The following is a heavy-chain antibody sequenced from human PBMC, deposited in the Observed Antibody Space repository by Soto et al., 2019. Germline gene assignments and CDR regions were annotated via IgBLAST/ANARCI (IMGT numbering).Heavy chain of an antibody. CDR2: VSTSGAT. CDR3: ARADYEILTGSYAMDV. V-gene: IGHV4-4*07. D-gene: IGHD3-9*01. CDR1: DDFISSYY. J-gene: IGHJ6*01. Sequence: QVQLQESGPRLVKPSETLSLTCTVSDDFISSYYWNWIRQPAGKGLEWIGCVSTSGATNYNPSLESRVTMSVDTSKKQFSLKLTSVTAADTAVYFCARADYEILTGSYAMDVW.